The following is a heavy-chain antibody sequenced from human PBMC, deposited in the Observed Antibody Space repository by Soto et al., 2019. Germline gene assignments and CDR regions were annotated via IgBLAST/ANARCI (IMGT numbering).Heavy chain of an antibody. V-gene: IGHV3-7*01. J-gene: IGHJ4*02. Sequence: EVQLVESGGGLVQPGGSLRLSYAASGFTFSSYWMSWVRQAPGKGLEWVANIKQDGSEKYYVDSVKGRFTISRDNAKNSLYLQMNSLRAEDTAVYYCAREGKSGWVDYWGQGTLITVSS. D-gene: IGHD6-19*01. CDR3: AREGKSGWVDY. CDR1: GFTFSSYW. CDR2: IKQDGSEK.